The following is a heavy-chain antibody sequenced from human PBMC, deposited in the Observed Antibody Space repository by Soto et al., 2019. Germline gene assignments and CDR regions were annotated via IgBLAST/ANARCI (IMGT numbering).Heavy chain of an antibody. V-gene: IGHV1-69*04. CDR1: GYTFTSYG. J-gene: IGHJ5*02. CDR2: IIPILGIA. D-gene: IGHD2-15*01. Sequence: GASVKVSCKASGYTFTSYGISWVRQAPGQGLEWMGRIIPILGIANYAQKFQGRVTITADKSTSTAYMELSSLRSEDTAVYYCARAYCSGGGCYSGWFDPWGQGTLVTVSS. CDR3: ARAYCSGGGCYSGWFDP.